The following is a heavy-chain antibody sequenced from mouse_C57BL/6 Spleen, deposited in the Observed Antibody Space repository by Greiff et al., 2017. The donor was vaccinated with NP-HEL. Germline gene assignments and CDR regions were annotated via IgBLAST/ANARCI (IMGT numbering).Heavy chain of an antibody. V-gene: IGHV1-69*01. Sequence: QVQLQQPGAELVMPGASVKLSCKASGYTFTSYWMHWVKQRPGQGLEWIGEIDPSDSYTNYNQKFKGKSTLTVDKSSSTAYMQLSGLTSEDSAVYYCAREGITTVVAREWYFDVWGTGTTVTVSS. CDR3: AREGITTVVAREWYFDV. CDR1: GYTFTSYW. D-gene: IGHD1-1*01. J-gene: IGHJ1*03. CDR2: IDPSDSYT.